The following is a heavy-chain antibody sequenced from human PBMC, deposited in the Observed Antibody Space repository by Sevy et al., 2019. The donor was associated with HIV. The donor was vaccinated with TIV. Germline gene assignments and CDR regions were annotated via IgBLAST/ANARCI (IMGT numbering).Heavy chain of an antibody. CDR3: AGWTGSSGGL. J-gene: IGHJ1*01. CDR2: VNQDGSVK. Sequence: GGSLRLSCTCSGFPLSTYWMHWVRQISGKGLDWVCHVNQDGSVKQYADFVWGRFAISGDNVKNTVFLYMNSLRTDDTDLYYCAGWTGSSGGLCGQVSLITVSS. V-gene: IGHV3-74*01. CDR1: GFPLSTYW. D-gene: IGHD6-6*01.